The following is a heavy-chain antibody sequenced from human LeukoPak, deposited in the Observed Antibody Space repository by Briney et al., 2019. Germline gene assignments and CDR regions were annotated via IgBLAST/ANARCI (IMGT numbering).Heavy chain of an antibody. CDR2: VVPEDGET. CDR1: GYTFTDYY. Sequence: GASVKVSCKASGYTFTDYYMHWVQQAPGKGLEWMGRVVPEDGETIYAEKFQGRVTITADTSTDTAYMELSSLRSEDTAVYYCATSTTLGAFDIWGQGTMVTVSS. V-gene: IGHV1-69-2*01. CDR3: ATSTTLGAFDI. J-gene: IGHJ3*02. D-gene: IGHD5/OR15-5a*01.